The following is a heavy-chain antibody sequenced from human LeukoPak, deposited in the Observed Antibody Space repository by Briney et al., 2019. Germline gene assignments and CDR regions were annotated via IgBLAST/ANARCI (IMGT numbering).Heavy chain of an antibody. Sequence: ASVEVSCKASGYTFTSYYMHWVRQAPGQGLEWMGIINPSGGSTSYAQKFQGRVTMTRDMSTSTVYMELSSLRSEDTAVYYCARARLVNAIRGAFDIWGQGTMVTVSS. CDR3: ARARLVNAIRGAFDI. J-gene: IGHJ3*02. CDR2: INPSGGST. D-gene: IGHD6-6*01. CDR1: GYTFTSYY. V-gene: IGHV1-46*01.